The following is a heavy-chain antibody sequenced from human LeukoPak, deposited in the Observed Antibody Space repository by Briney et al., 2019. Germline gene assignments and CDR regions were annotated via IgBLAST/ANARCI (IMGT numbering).Heavy chain of an antibody. CDR3: AREPTREDYYDSSGIDY. V-gene: IGHV3-21*01. CDR2: ISSSSSYI. J-gene: IGHJ4*02. Sequence: GGSLRLSCAASGFTFSSYSMNWVRQAPGKGLEWVSSISSSSSYIYYADSVKGRFTISRDNAKNSLYLQMNSLRAEDTAVYYCAREPTREDYYDSSGIDYWGQGTLVTVSS. CDR1: GFTFSSYS. D-gene: IGHD3-22*01.